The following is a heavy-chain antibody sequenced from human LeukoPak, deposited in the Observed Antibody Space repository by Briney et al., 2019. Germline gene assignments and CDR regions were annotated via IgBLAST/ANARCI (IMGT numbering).Heavy chain of an antibody. CDR1: GHIFSSSP. D-gene: IGHD3/OR15-3a*01. CDR2: IRHDGSNE. Sequence: TGGSLRLSCASSGHIFSSSPMHWVRQAPGKGLEWVAFIRHDGSNEYYADSVKGRFTISRDNSKNMVLLQLNSLRPDDYDGDYCARDLDPWALDYWGQGTLVTVSS. CDR3: ARDLDPWALDY. V-gene: IGHV3-30*02. J-gene: IGHJ4*02.